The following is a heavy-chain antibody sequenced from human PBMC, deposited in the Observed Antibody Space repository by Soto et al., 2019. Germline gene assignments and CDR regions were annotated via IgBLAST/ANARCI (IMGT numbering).Heavy chain of an antibody. Sequence: SETLSLTCTVSGGSISSYYWSWIRQPPGKGLEWIGYIYYSGSTNYNPSLKSRVTISVDTSKNQFSLKLSSVTAADTAVYYCARNGGYDGRLGRFDPWGQGTLVTVSS. D-gene: IGHD5-12*01. CDR2: IYYSGST. CDR3: ARNGGYDGRLGRFDP. CDR1: GGSISSYY. V-gene: IGHV4-59*01. J-gene: IGHJ5*02.